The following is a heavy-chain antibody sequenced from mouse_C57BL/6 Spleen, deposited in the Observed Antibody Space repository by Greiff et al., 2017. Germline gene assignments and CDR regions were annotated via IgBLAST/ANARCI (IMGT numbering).Heavy chain of an antibody. D-gene: IGHD1-1*01. CDR3: EREGGGSSYWYFDV. CDR2: IYPGDGDT. CDR1: GYAFSSYW. V-gene: IGHV1-80*01. J-gene: IGHJ1*03. Sequence: VKLMESGAELVKPGASVKISCKASGYAFSSYWMNWVKQRPGKGLEWIGQIYPGDGDTNYNGKFKGKATLTADKSSSTAYMQLSSRTSEDSAVYFCEREGGGSSYWYFDVWGTGTTVTVSS.